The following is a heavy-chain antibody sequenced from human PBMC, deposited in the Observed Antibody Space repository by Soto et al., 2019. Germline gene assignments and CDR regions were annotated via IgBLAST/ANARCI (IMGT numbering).Heavy chain of an antibody. J-gene: IGHJ4*02. CDR1: GFTFSSYA. D-gene: IGHD4-4*01. Sequence: GGSLRLSCAASGFTFSSYAMHWVRQAPGKGLEWVAVISYDGSNKYYADSVKGRFTISRDNSKNTLYLQMNSLRAEDTAVYYCARAYYSILHYFDYWGQGTLVTVSS. V-gene: IGHV3-30-3*01. CDR2: ISYDGSNK. CDR3: ARAYYSILHYFDY.